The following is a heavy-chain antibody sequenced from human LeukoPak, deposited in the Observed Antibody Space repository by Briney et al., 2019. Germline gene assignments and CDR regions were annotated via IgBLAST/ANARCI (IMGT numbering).Heavy chain of an antibody. Sequence: EESSQISCRASGYGWTSYWTGWVRQISEKGLEWMGIIYPGDSDTRYSPSFQGQVTISADKSISTAYLQWSSLKASDTAMYYCATSRTGYSPNYWGQGTLVTVSS. CDR3: ATSRTGYSPNY. D-gene: IGHD3-9*01. CDR2: IYPGDSDT. V-gene: IGHV5-51*01. J-gene: IGHJ4*02. CDR1: GYGWTSYW.